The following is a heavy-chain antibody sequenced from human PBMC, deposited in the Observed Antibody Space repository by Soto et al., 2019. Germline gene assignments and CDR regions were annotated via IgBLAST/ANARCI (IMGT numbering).Heavy chain of an antibody. J-gene: IGHJ6*02. CDR1: GFTFSSYG. V-gene: IGHV3-30*18. CDR3: AKDLRRCSSTSCYVLDYYYGMDV. D-gene: IGHD2-2*01. Sequence: QVQLVESGGGVVQPGRSLRLSCAASGFTFSSYGMHWVRQAPGKGLEWVAVISYDGSNKYYADSVKGRFTISRDNSKNTLYLPMNCLGAEDTALYYCAKDLRRCSSTSCYVLDYYYGMDVWGPGTTVTVSS. CDR2: ISYDGSNK.